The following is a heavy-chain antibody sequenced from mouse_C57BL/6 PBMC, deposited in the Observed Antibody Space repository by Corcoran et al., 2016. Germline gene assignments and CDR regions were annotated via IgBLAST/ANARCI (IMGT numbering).Heavy chain of an antibody. V-gene: IGHV1-81*01. CDR2: IYPRSGNT. CDR3: ARKGVVVLDWYFDV. J-gene: IGHJ1*03. Sequence: QVQLQQSGAELARPGASVKLSCKASGYTFTSYGISWVKQRTGQGLEWIGEIYPRSGNTYYNEKFKGKATLTADKSSSTAYMELRSLKSEDYAVYFCARKGVVVLDWYFDVWGTGTTVTVSS. CDR1: GYTFTSYG. D-gene: IGHD1-1*01.